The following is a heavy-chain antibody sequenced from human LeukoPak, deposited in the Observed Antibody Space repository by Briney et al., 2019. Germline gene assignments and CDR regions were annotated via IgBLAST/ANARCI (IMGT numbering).Heavy chain of an antibody. CDR3: ARSKTSMTTVLFYFDY. CDR2: IYYSGST. J-gene: IGHJ4*02. V-gene: IGHV4-59*01. D-gene: IGHD4-17*01. Sequence: SETLSLTCTVSDGSISTYYWSWIRQPPGKGLEWIGHIYYSGSTYCNPSLKSRVTISVDRSKNQFSLKLSSVTAADTAVYYCARSKTSMTTVLFYFDYWGQGTLVTVSS. CDR1: DGSISTYY.